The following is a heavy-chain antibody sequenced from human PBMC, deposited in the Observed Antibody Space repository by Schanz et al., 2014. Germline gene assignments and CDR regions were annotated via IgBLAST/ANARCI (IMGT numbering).Heavy chain of an antibody. CDR3: ARKMKLGVYGGKGHDSLDI. J-gene: IGHJ3*02. V-gene: IGHV3-23*01. CDR2: ISGSGGST. D-gene: IGHD4-17*01. Sequence: EVQLLESGGGLVEPGGSLRLSCVASGFTFSNYWMTWVRQAPGKGLEWVSAISGSGGSTYYADSVKGRFTISRDNSKNTLYLQMNTLRAEDTAVYYCARKMKLGVYGGKGHDSLDIWGQGTMVTVSS. CDR1: GFTFSNYW.